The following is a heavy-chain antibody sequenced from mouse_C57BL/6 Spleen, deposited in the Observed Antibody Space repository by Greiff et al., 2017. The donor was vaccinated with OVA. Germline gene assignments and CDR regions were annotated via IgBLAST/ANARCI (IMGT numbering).Heavy chain of an antibody. V-gene: IGHV1-47*01. J-gene: IGHJ1*03. CDR3: ASAHYYVSSDWYFDV. Sequence: VQLQQSGAELVKPGASVKMSCKASGYTFTTYPIEWMKQNHGKSLEWIGNFHPYNDDTKYNEKFKGKATLTVEKSSSTVYLELSRLTSDDSAVYYCASAHYYVSSDWYFDVWGTGTTVTVSS. CDR2: FHPYNDDT. D-gene: IGHD1-1*01. CDR1: GYTFTTYP.